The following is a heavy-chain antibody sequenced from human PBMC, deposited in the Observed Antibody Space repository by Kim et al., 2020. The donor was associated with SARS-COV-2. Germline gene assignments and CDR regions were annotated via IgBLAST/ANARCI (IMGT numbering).Heavy chain of an antibody. CDR1: GGSFSGYY. Sequence: SETLSLTCAVYGGSFSGYYWSWIRQPPGKGLEWIGEINHSGSTNYNPSLKSRVTISVDTSKNQFSLKLSSVTAADTAVYYCARGPHKVATRGYGMDVWGQGTTVTVSS. CDR2: INHSGST. D-gene: IGHD5-12*01. CDR3: ARGPHKVATRGYGMDV. J-gene: IGHJ6*02. V-gene: IGHV4-34*01.